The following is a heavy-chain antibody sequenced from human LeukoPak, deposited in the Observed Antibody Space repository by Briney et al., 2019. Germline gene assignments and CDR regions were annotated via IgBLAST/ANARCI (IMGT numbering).Heavy chain of an antibody. J-gene: IGHJ4*02. D-gene: IGHD1-26*01. CDR2: IWNNGNNK. Sequence: GARRLSGAASGFIFSDYGRHGVRQAPGKGREWGAVIWNNGNNKYEESVRGRFTISRDDSKKPLYLQMDSLRAEDTAVYYCARDSVGVPTDFDYWGQGTLVTVSS. CDR1: GFIFSDYG. V-gene: IGHV3-33*01. CDR3: ARDSVGVPTDFDY.